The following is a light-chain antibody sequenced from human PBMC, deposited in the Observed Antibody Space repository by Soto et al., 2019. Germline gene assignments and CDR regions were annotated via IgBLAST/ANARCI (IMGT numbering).Light chain of an antibody. Sequence: DIQMTQSPSSLSASVGDRVTITCRASQTIRRYINWYQQKPGRAPRLLIYATSNLQSGVPSRFSGSASGTEFTLTISSMEREDFASYYCQQSYSTSWTFGQGTKVDIK. CDR2: ATS. CDR1: QTIRRY. J-gene: IGKJ1*01. CDR3: QQSYSTSWT. V-gene: IGKV1-39*01.